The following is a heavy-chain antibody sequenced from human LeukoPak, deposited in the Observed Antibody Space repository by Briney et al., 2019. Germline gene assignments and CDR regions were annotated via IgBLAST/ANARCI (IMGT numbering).Heavy chain of an antibody. CDR2: IYYSGST. V-gene: IGHV4-59*01. J-gene: IGHJ5*02. CDR1: GGSISSYY. CDR3: AASQYYDFWSGPVGGFDP. D-gene: IGHD3-3*01. Sequence: PSETLSFTCTVSGGSISSYYWSWIRQPPGKGLEWIGYIYYSGSTNYNPSLKSRVTISVDTSKNQFSLKLSSVTAADTAVYYCAASQYYDFWSGPVGGFDPWGQGTLVTVSS.